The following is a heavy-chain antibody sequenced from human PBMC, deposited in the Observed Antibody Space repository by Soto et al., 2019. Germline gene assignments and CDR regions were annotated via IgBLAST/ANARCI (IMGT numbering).Heavy chain of an antibody. J-gene: IGHJ4*02. V-gene: IGHV3-23*01. Sequence: EVQLLESGGGLVQPGGSLRLSCAASGFTFSSYAMSWVRQAPGKGLEWVSAISGSGGSTYYADSVKGRFTISRDNSKNTLDLQMNSLRAEDTAVYYCAKGAAALYDSSGYYDYWGQGTLVTVSS. CDR3: AKGAAALYDSSGYYDY. CDR1: GFTFSSYA. D-gene: IGHD3-22*01. CDR2: ISGSGGST.